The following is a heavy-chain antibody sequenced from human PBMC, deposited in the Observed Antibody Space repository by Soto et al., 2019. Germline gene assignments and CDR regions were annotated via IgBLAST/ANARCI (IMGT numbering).Heavy chain of an antibody. CDR3: ARARMVRGVIYYYGMDV. J-gene: IGHJ6*02. CDR2: IYYSGST. CDR1: GGSISSGGNY. Sequence: QVQLQESGPGLVKSSQTLSLTCTVSGGSISSGGNYWSWIRQHPGKGLEWIGYIYYSGSTYYNPSLKIRVTISVDTSKNQFSLKLNSVTAADTAVYYCARARMVRGVIYYYGMDVWGQGTTVTVSS. D-gene: IGHD3-10*01. V-gene: IGHV4-31*03.